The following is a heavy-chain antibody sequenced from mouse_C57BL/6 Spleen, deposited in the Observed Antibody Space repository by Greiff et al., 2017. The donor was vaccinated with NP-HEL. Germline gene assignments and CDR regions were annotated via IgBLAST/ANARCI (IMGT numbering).Heavy chain of an antibody. CDR2: ISSGSSTI. V-gene: IGHV5-17*01. CDR3: ARAYGIPYYFDY. Sequence: EVQGVESGGGLVKPGGSLKLSCAASGFTFSDYGMHWVRQAPEKGLEWVAYISSGSSTIYYADTVKGRFTISRDNAKNTLFLQMTSLRSEDTAMYYCARAYGIPYYFDYWGQGTTLTVSS. CDR1: GFTFSDYG. J-gene: IGHJ2*01. D-gene: IGHD1-1*01.